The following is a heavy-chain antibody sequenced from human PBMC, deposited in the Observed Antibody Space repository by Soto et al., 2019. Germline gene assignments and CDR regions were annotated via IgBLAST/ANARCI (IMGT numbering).Heavy chain of an antibody. CDR2: IYPGDSDT. CDR3: ARPRSSSRNYYGMDV. V-gene: IGHV5-51*01. Sequence: PGESLKISCKVSGYSFTSYWIGWVRQMPGKGLEWMGIIYPGDSDTRYSPSFQGQVTISADKSISTAYLQWNSLKASDTAMYYCARPRSSSRNYYGMDVWGQGTTVTVSS. J-gene: IGHJ6*02. CDR1: GYSFTSYW. D-gene: IGHD6-13*01.